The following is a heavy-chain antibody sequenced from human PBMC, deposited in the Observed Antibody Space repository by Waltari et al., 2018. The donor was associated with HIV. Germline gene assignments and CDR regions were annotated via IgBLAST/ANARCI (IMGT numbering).Heavy chain of an antibody. CDR2: IKDDGSEK. D-gene: IGHD1-26*01. CDR3: ARIGTFPHNYAIDF. V-gene: IGHV3-7*01. Sequence: EVQLMESGGGLVQSGGSLRLSCAACGLTFHNYLMSWVRQTPGKGLEWVAYIKDDGSEKYYMGSVKGRFTISRDNAKNSMFLQMNSLRAEDTAVYYCARIGTFPHNYAIDFWGQGTTVTVSS. J-gene: IGHJ6*02. CDR1: GLTFHNYL.